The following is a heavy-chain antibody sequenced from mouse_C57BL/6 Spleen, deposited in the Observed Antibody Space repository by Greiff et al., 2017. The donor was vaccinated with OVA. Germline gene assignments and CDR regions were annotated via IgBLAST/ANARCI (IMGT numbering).Heavy chain of an antibody. CDR3: ASSYYYPYAMDY. V-gene: IGHV2-6*03. CDR2: IWSDGST. CDR1: GFSLTSYG. Sequence: QVQLQESGPGLVAPSQSLSITCTVSGFSLTSYGVHWVRQSPGKGLEWLVVIWSDGSTTYNSALKSRLSISKDNSKSQVFLKMNSLQTDDTAMYYCASSYYYPYAMDYWGQGTSVTVSS. D-gene: IGHD2-1*01. J-gene: IGHJ4*01.